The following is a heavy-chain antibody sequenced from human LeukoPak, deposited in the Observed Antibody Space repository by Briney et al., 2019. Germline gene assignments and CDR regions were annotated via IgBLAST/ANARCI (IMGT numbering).Heavy chain of an antibody. V-gene: IGHV3-23*01. CDR3: AREENTLAGYNPYYFDY. D-gene: IGHD3-9*01. CDR1: GFTFRSFG. J-gene: IGHJ4*02. Sequence: PGGSLRLSCAASGFTFRSFGMSWVRQTPGRGLEWVSFISGTGLSAYYGESVKGRFTISRDNSKNTLYLQMNSLRDEDTAVYYCAREENTLAGYNPYYFDYCGQGTLVTVSS. CDR2: ISGTGLSA.